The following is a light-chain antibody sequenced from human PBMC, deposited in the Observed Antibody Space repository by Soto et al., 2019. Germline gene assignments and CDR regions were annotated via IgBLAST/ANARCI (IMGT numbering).Light chain of an antibody. CDR1: QSVSSSY. CDR2: GAS. CDR3: QQYASSRT. Sequence: EIVLTQSPGTLSLSPGERATLSCRASQSVSSSYLAWYQQKPGQAPRLLIYGASSRATGIPDRFSGSGSGTDFTLTITRLEPEDFAVYYCQQYASSRTFGQGTRWTS. V-gene: IGKV3-20*01. J-gene: IGKJ1*01.